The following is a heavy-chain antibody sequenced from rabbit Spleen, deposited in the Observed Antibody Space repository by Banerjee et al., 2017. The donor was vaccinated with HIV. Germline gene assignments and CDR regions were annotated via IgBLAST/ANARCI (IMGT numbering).Heavy chain of an antibody. CDR3: ARFYAGYGDFGYAAM. CDR2: IAAGSGGTT. D-gene: IGHD7-1*01. J-gene: IGHJ6*01. CDR1: GFSFSSGYY. Sequence: QQLVESGGGLVKPGASLTLTCKASGFSFSSGYYMCWVRQAPGKGLEWIACIAAGSGGTTYYANWAKGRFTISKTSSTTVTLQMTSLTAADTATYFCARFYAGYGDFGYAAMWGPGTLVTVS. V-gene: IGHV1S40*01.